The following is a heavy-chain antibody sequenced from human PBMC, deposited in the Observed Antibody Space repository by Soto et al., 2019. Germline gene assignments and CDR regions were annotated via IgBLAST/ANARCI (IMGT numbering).Heavy chain of an antibody. CDR1: GGSISSYY. CDR3: ARDSLHEGYCSGGSCYMGFDP. V-gene: IGHV4-59*01. J-gene: IGHJ5*02. CDR2: IYYSGST. D-gene: IGHD2-15*01. Sequence: SESLSLTCTVSGGSISSYYWSWIRQPPGKGLEWIGYIYYSGSTNYNPSLKSRVTISVDTSKNQFSLKLSSVTAADTAVYYCARDSLHEGYCSGGSCYMGFDPWGQGTLVTVSS.